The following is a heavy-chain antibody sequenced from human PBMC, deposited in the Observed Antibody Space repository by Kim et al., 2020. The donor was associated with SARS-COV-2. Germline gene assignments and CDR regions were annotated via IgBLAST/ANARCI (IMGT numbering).Heavy chain of an antibody. V-gene: IGHV4-39*01. Sequence: SETLSLTCTVSGGSISSSSYYWGWIRQPPGKGLEWIGSFYYSGTTYYNPSLKSRVTIVADTSKNQLSLNLTSVTAADTAMYYCVRGLGATGTRFYYYYGMDVWGQGTTVTVSS. CDR1: GGSISSSSYY. D-gene: IGHD6-13*01. CDR3: VRGLGATGTRFYYYYGMDV. J-gene: IGHJ6*02. CDR2: FYYSGTT.